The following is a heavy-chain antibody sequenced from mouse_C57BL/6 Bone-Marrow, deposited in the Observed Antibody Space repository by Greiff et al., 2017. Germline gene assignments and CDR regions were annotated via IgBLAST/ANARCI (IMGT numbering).Heavy chain of an antibody. CDR3: ARNWGDGYLLYFDY. J-gene: IGHJ2*01. CDR1: GYSLTSYG. V-gene: IGHV2-2*01. D-gene: IGHD2-3*01. Sequence: QVQLKESGPGLVQPSQSLSITCKVSGYSLTSYGVHWVRQSPGKGLEWLGVIWSGGSTDNNEAFISRLSISKDNSKSQVFFKMNSLQADDTAIYYCARNWGDGYLLYFDYWGQGTTLTVSS. CDR2: IWSGGST.